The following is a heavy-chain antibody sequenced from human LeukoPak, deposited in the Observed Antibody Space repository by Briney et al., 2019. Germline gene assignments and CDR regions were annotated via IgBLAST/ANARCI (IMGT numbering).Heavy chain of an antibody. Sequence: ASVKVSCKASGGTFTSYGISWVRQAPGQGLEWMGWISAYNGNTNYAQKLQGRVTMTTDTSTSTAYMELRSLRSGDTAVYYCARDAPSWSPAGYWGQGTLVTVSS. J-gene: IGHJ4*02. V-gene: IGHV1-18*01. CDR3: ARDAPSWSPAGY. CDR2: ISAYNGNT. D-gene: IGHD6-13*01. CDR1: GGTFTSYG.